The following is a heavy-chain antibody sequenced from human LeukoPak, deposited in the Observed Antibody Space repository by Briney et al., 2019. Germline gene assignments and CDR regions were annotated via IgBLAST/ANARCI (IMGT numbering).Heavy chain of an antibody. CDR3: ARDAGTYDYGSGSFSYYFDY. CDR1: GGTFSSYA. J-gene: IGHJ4*02. Sequence: SVKVSCKASGGTFSSYAISWVRQAPGQGLEWMGGIIPIFGTANYAQKFQGRVTITADESTSTAYMELSSLRSEDTAVYYCARDAGTYDYGSGSFSYYFDYWGQGTLVTVSS. D-gene: IGHD3-10*01. CDR2: IIPIFGTA. V-gene: IGHV1-69*13.